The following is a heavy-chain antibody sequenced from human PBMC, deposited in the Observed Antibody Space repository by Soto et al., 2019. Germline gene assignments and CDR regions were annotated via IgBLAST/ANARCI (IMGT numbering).Heavy chain of an antibody. D-gene: IGHD2-21*02. CDR2: IHYGGNA. V-gene: IGHV4-39*01. Sequence: PSETLSLTCTVSGGSINTYNLFWAWVRQPPGKGLEWIASIHYGGNAYYSPSLTTRSTISRDTSKNRVSLELRSVTAADTAVYYCARVNVTLDSWGLGTLVTVS. CDR1: GGSINTYNLF. CDR3: ARVNVTLDS. J-gene: IGHJ4*02.